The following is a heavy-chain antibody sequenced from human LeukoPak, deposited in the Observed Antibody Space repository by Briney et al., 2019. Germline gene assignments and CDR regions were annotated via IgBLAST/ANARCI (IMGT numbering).Heavy chain of an antibody. V-gene: IGHV3-7*05. D-gene: IGHD6-19*01. CDR3: ARGMTVAANWFDP. J-gene: IGHJ5*02. Sequence: PGGSLRLSCVASGFTFNNYWMNWVRQAPGKGLEWVASIKQDGGEKYYVDSVKGRFTISRDNAKSSLYLQMNSLRAEDTAMYYCARGMTVAANWFDPWGQGTLVTVSS. CDR1: GFTFNNYW. CDR2: IKQDGGEK.